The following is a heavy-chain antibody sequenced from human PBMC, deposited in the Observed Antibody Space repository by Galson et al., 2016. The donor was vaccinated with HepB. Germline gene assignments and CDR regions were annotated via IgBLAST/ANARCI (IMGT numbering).Heavy chain of an antibody. CDR1: GGSISSFY. V-gene: IGHV4-59*01. CDR2: INYSGKT. J-gene: IGHJ5*02. CDR3: ARETNGEYDDWFGP. Sequence: LSLTCTVSGGSISSFYWSWIRQPPGKGLEWIGNINYSGKTHYNPSLRSRPTISVDTSKTQLSLILGSVTAADTAVYYCARETNGEYDDWFGPWGRGTQVIVSS. D-gene: IGHD4-17*01.